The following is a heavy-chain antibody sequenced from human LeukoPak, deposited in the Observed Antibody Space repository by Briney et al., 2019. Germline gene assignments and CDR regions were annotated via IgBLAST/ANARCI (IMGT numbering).Heavy chain of an antibody. CDR3: ATARGGY. D-gene: IGHD2-15*01. J-gene: IGHJ4*02. CDR1: AFTFSSYA. CDR2: TGTSGGST. V-gene: IGHV3-23*01. Sequence: PGGSLRLSCAASAFTFSSYAMSWVRQAPGKGLEWVSGTGTSGGSTYYADSVKGRFTISRDNSKNTLSLQMTSLRAEDTAVYYCATARGGYWGQGTLVTVSS.